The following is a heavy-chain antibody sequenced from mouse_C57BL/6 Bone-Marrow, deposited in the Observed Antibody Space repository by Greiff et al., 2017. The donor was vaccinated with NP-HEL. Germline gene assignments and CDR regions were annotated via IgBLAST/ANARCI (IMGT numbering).Heavy chain of an antibody. CDR3: TRRTDY. CDR1: GYTFTDYE. Sequence: QVQLQQSGAGLVRPGASVTLSCKASGYTFTDYEMHWVKQTPVHGLEWIGAIDPETGGTAYNQKFKGKAILTADNSSSTAYMELRSMTSEDSAVYYCTRRTDYWGQGTSVTVSS. J-gene: IGHJ4*01. CDR2: IDPETGGT. V-gene: IGHV1-15*01.